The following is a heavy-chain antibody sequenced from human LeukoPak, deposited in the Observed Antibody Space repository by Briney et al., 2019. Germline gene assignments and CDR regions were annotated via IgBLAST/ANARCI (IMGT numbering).Heavy chain of an antibody. D-gene: IGHD3-22*01. Sequence: GGSLRLSCAASGFTFSSYAMSWVRQAPGKGLEWVSAISGSGGSTYYADSVKGRFTISRDNSKNTLYLQMNSLRAEDTAVYYCAKSTGTYYYDSSGSVFDYWGQGTLVTVSS. V-gene: IGHV3-23*01. CDR1: GFTFSSYA. CDR3: AKSTGTYYYDSSGSVFDY. CDR2: ISGSGGST. J-gene: IGHJ4*02.